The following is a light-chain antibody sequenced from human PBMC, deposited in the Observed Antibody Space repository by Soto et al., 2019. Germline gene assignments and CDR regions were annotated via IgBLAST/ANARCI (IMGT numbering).Light chain of an antibody. Sequence: DIQVTQSPSSLSASVGDRVTLTCRASQSISNYLNWFQQKPMKAPKLLIYAASSLQGGVSSRFSGSGSGTDFTLTITTLQPEDFATYYCQQAYSAPWTFGQGTKVDIK. V-gene: IGKV1-39*01. J-gene: IGKJ1*01. CDR3: QQAYSAPWT. CDR1: QSISNY. CDR2: AAS.